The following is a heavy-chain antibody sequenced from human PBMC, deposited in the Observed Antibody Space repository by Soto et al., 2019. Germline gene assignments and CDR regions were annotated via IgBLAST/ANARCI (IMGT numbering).Heavy chain of an antibody. J-gene: IGHJ5*02. Sequence: QVTLKESGPVLVKPTETLTLTCTVSGFSLSNARMGVSWIRQPPGKALEWLAHIFSNDEKSYSTSLKSRLTISKDTSKSQVVLTMTNMDPVDTATYYCARMAFLEWLLYLDPWGQGTLVTVSS. D-gene: IGHD3-3*01. V-gene: IGHV2-26*01. CDR3: ARMAFLEWLLYLDP. CDR1: GFSLSNARMG. CDR2: IFSNDEK.